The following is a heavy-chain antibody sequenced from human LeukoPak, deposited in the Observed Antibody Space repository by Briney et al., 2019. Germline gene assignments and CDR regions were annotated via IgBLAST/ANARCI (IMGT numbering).Heavy chain of an antibody. V-gene: IGHV1-2*02. J-gene: IGHJ4*02. CDR1: GYTFTGYY. Sequence: GASVKVSCKASGYTFTGYYMHWVRQAPGQGLEWMGWINPNSGGTNYAQKFQGRVTMTRDTSISTAYMELSRLRSDDTAVYYCAREGGGSSYYFDYWGQGTLVTVSS. CDR3: AREGGGSSYYFDY. CDR2: INPNSGGT. D-gene: IGHD2-15*01.